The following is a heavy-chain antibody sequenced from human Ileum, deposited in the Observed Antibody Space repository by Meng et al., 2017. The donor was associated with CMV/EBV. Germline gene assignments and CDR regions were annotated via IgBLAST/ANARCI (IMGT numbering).Heavy chain of an antibody. CDR2: ISYDGSNK. V-gene: IGHV3-30-3*01. D-gene: IGHD6-19*01. CDR3: ARGSDSSGWYPSFDY. J-gene: IGHJ4*02. CDR1: GFTFSSYA. Sequence: GESLKTSCAASGFTFSSYAMHRVRQAPGKGLEWVAVISYDGSNKYYADSVKGRFTISRDNSKNTLYLQMNSLRAEDTAVYYCARGSDSSGWYPSFDYWGQGTLVTVSS.